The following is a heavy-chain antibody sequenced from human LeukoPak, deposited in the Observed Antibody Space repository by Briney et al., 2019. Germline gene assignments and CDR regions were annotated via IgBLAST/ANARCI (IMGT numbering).Heavy chain of an antibody. CDR3: ARGRGRDMTTVTTSADY. J-gene: IGHJ4*02. CDR2: INPSGGST. V-gene: IGHV1-46*01. Sequence: GASVKVSCKASGYTFTSYYMHWVRQAPGQGLEWMGIINPSGGSTSYAQKFQGRVTMTRDTSTSTVYMELSSLRSEDTAVYYCARGRGRDMTTVTTSADYWGQGTLVTVSS. CDR1: GYTFTSYY. D-gene: IGHD4-11*01.